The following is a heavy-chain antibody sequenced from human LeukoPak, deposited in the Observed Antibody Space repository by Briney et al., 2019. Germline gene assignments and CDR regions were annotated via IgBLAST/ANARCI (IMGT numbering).Heavy chain of an antibody. D-gene: IGHD4-17*01. CDR1: GFTFDDYG. Sequence: PGGSLRLSCSSSGFTFDDYGMSWAHPAPGKGLEWVSGINWNGDSTGYVDSVKGRFTISRDNAKNSMSLQLNSLRVEDTALYYCARDGPFGTNEGPVTTSDDYFDYWGQGTLVTVSS. V-gene: IGHV3-20*04. CDR3: ARDGPFGTNEGPVTTSDDYFDY. CDR2: INWNGDST. J-gene: IGHJ4*02.